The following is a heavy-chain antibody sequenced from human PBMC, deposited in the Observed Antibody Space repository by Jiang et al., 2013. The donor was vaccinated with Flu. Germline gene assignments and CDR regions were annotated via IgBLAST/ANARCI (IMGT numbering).Heavy chain of an antibody. CDR2: IHFSGST. CDR3: ARGYCSSTSCYGENRGRWFDP. D-gene: IGHD2-2*01. J-gene: IGHJ5*02. V-gene: IGHV4-30-4*01. Sequence: GLVKPSQTLSLTCTVSGGSINIPDYWWTWIRQSPGKGLEWIGYIHFSGSTYYNPSLKSRVSISVDTSKNQFSLKLSSVTAADTAVYYCARGYCSSTSCYGENRGRWFDPWGQGTLVTVSS. CDR1: GGSINIPDYW.